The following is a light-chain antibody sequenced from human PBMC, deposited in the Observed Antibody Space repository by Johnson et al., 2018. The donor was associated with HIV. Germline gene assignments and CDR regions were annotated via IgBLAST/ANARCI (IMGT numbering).Light chain of an antibody. CDR3: GTWDSSLSAEV. Sequence: QSVLTQPPSVSAAPGQKVTISCSGSSSNIGNNYVSWYQQFPGTAPKLLIYDNNKRPSGIPDRFSGSKSGTSATLGITGLQTGDEADYYCGTWDSSLSAEVFGTGTKGTVL. V-gene: IGLV1-51*01. CDR1: SSNIGNNY. CDR2: DNN. J-gene: IGLJ1*01.